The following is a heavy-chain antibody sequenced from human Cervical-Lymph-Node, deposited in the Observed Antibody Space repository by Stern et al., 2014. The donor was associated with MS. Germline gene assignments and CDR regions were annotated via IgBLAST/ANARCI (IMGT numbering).Heavy chain of an antibody. V-gene: IGHV3-11*01. CDR3: SRLLEYYGSQSYSPVPLIGY. J-gene: IGHJ4*02. CDR1: GFTFSDYY. D-gene: IGHD3-10*01. Sequence: QVQLVESGGGLVKPGGSLRLTCAASGFTFSDYYMSWFRQAQGKGLEWVSFISASGTTRFYADSVKGRFTISRDNGKNSLYLRMNSLRAEDTAVYYCSRLLEYYGSQSYSPVPLIGYWGQGILVTVSS. CDR2: ISASGTTR.